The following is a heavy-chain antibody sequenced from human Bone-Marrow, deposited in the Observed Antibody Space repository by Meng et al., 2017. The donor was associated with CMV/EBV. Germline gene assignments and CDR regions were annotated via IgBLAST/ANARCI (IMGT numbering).Heavy chain of an antibody. CDR3: AKDSSSWYFGAFDI. V-gene: IGHV3-9*03. D-gene: IGHD6-13*01. CDR2: ISWNSGSI. CDR1: GFTFDDYA. J-gene: IGHJ3*02. Sequence: GGSLRLSCAASGFTFDDYAMHWVRQAPGKGLEWVSGISWNSGSIGYADSVKGRFTISRDNAKNSLYLQMNSLRAEDMALYYCAKDSSSWYFGAFDICGQGTMVTVSS.